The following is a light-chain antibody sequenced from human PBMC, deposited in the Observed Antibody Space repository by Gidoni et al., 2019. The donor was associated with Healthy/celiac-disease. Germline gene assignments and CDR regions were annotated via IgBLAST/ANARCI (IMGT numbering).Light chain of an antibody. CDR2: AAS. CDR3: QQRYRTRHRT. Sequence: ILLTQSPSSQSASVGDRVTITCRASQSISSYLNWYQQKPGKDPKLLIYAASSLQSGVPSRFSGSGSETDVTLTIRSVKREDLATYYSQQRYRTRHRTFXGXTKVEIK. CDR1: QSISSY. J-gene: IGKJ4*01. V-gene: IGKV1-39*01.